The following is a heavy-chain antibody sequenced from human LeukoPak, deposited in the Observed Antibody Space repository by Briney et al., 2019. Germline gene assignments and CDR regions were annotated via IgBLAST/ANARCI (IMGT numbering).Heavy chain of an antibody. CDR3: ARDPRKAMVYARTFDY. D-gene: IGHD2-8*01. J-gene: IGHJ4*02. V-gene: IGHV4-34*01. CDR1: GGSFSGYY. CDR2: INHSGST. Sequence: SETLSLTCAVYGGSFSGYYWSWIRQPPGKGLEWIGEINHSGSTNYNPSLKSRVTISVDTSKNQFSLKLSSVTAADTAVYYCARDPRKAMVYARTFDYWGQGTLVTVSS.